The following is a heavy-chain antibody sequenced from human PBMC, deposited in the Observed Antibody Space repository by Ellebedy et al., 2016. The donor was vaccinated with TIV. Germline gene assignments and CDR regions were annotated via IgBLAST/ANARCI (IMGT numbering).Heavy chain of an antibody. CDR2: ISSSTGNI. CDR1: GFSISSYT. Sequence: PGGSLRLSCAASGFSISSYTIHWVRQAPRKGLEWVASISSSTGNIYYADSVRGRFTISRDTPKNALYLQMNSLRDEDPALYFCARDGVSSSSKMVYWGQGNLVTVSS. J-gene: IGHJ4*02. V-gene: IGHV3-48*02. CDR3: ARDGVSSSSKMVY. D-gene: IGHD6-6*01.